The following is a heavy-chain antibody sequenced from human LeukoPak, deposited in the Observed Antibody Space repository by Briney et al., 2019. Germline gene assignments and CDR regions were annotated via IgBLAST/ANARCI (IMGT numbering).Heavy chain of an antibody. J-gene: IGHJ5*02. V-gene: IGHV3-23*01. CDR3: AKDHSVGQLLLLP. D-gene: IGHD2-15*01. Sequence: GGSLRLSCAASGFTFSSYAMTWVRQAPGMGLEWVSTISGGGGSTYYADSVKGRFTISRDNSKNTLYLQMNNLSAEDTAVYYCAKDHSVGQLLLLPWGQGTLVTVSS. CDR1: GFTFSSYA. CDR2: ISGGGGST.